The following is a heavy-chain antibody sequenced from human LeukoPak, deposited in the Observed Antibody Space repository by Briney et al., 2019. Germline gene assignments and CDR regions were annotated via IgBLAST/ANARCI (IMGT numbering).Heavy chain of an antibody. CDR2: IYYTGST. V-gene: IGHV4-59*01. D-gene: IGHD3-22*01. CDR1: GGSIRSYY. J-gene: IGHJ5*02. CDR3: ARGPDASGYYSNWFDP. Sequence: NPSGTLSLTCTGSGGSIRSYYWSWIRQPPGKGLGWVGYIYYTGSTNYNSSLKSRVTISVDTSKNQFSLKVSSVTAADTAVYYCARGPDASGYYSNWFDPWGQGNLVTVSS.